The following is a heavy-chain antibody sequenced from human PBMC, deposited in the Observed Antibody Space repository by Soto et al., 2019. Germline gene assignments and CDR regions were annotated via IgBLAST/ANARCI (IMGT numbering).Heavy chain of an antibody. Sequence: GGSLRLSCAASGFTFSSYSMNWVRQAPGKGLEWVSSISSSSSYIYYADSVKGRFTISRDNAKNSLYLQMNSLRAEDTAVYYCARDLRGYSGYADYWGQGTLVTVSS. J-gene: IGHJ4*02. CDR2: ISSSSSYI. V-gene: IGHV3-21*01. CDR1: GFTFSSYS. CDR3: ARDLRGYSGYADY. D-gene: IGHD5-12*01.